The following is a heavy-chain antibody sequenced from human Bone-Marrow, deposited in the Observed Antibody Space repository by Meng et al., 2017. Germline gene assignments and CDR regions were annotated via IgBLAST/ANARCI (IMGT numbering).Heavy chain of an antibody. CDR3: ARDGGEIYYYDSSGYIGAGFDY. V-gene: IGHV3-23*01. CDR2: ISGSGGST. Sequence: GGSLRLSCAASGFTFSSYAMSWVRQAPGKGLEWVSAISGSGGSTYYADSVKGRFTISRDNSKNTLYLQMNSLRAEDTAVYYCARDGGEIYYYDSSGYIGAGFDYWGQGTLVTVSS. CDR1: GFTFSSYA. J-gene: IGHJ4*02. D-gene: IGHD3-22*01.